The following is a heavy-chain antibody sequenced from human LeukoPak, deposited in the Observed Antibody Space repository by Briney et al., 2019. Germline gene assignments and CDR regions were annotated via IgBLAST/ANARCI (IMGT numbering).Heavy chain of an antibody. Sequence: PGGSLRLSCAASGFTFSSYWMHWVRQAPGKGLVWVSRINSDGSSTGYADSVKGRFTISRDNAKNSLYLQMNSLRAEDTAVYYCARAPTNYYGSGSYSYYYYYMDVWGKGTTVTVS. CDR1: GFTFSSYW. D-gene: IGHD3-10*01. CDR2: INSDGSST. CDR3: ARAPTNYYGSGSYSYYYYYMDV. V-gene: IGHV3-74*01. J-gene: IGHJ6*03.